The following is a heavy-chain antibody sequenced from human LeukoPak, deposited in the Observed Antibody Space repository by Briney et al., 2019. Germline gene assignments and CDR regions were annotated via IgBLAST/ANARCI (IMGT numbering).Heavy chain of an antibody. V-gene: IGHV3-53*01. CDR3: ARFARVPF. CDR1: GFTVSSNY. J-gene: IGHJ4*02. CDR2: IYSGGST. D-gene: IGHD3-10*01. Sequence: PGGSLRLTCAASGFTVSSNYLSWVRQAPGKGLEWVSVIYSGGSTYYADSVKGRFTISRDNSKNTLYLQMNSLRAEDTAVYYCARFARVPFWGQGTLVTVSS.